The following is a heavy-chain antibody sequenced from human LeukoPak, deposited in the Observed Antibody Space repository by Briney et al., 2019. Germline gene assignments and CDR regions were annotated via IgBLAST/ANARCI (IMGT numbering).Heavy chain of an antibody. Sequence: SETLSLXCTVSGGSISSSSYYWGWSRQPPGKGPEWIGSIYYSGITYYNPSLKSRVTISVDTSKNQFSLKLSSVTAADTAVYYCARLGTGTNCFDYWGQGTLVTVSS. D-gene: IGHD1/OR15-1a*01. CDR2: IYYSGIT. CDR1: GGSISSSSYY. J-gene: IGHJ4*02. CDR3: ARLGTGTNCFDY. V-gene: IGHV4-39*01.